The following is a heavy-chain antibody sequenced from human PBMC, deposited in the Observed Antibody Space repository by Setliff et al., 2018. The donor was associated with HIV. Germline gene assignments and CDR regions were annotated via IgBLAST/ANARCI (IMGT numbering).Heavy chain of an antibody. D-gene: IGHD3-16*01. V-gene: IGHV3-30*04. CDR3: ARDAKGGIDY. CDR2: MSYDGSNI. CDR1: GFTFSNYA. Sequence: VGSLRLSCAASGFTFSNYAMHWVRQAPGKGLECVSLMSYDGSNIYYADSVKGRFTISRDNSKNTLYLQMNSLRVEDTATYYCARDAKGGIDYWGQGTLVTVSS. J-gene: IGHJ4*02.